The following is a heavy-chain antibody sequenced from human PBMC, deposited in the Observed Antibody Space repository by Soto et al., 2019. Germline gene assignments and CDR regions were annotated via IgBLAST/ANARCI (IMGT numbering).Heavy chain of an antibody. V-gene: IGHV4-39*01. CDR1: GGSVSSSGNY. D-gene: IGHD2-15*01. CDR3: ARNYAVVLCHFDY. CDR2: IYYSGST. Sequence: SETLSLTCTVSGGSVSSSGNYWGWVRQPPGKGLEWIGSIYYSGSTYYNPSLKSRVTTSVDTSKNQFSLKLSSATAADTAVYYGARNYAVVLCHFDYWGLGTLVTVSS. J-gene: IGHJ4*02.